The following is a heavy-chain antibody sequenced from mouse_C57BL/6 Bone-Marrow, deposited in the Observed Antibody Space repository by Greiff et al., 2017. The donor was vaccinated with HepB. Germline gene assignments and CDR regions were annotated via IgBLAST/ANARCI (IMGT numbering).Heavy chain of an antibody. V-gene: IGHV1-59*01. Sequence: QVQLQQPGAELVRPGTSVKLSCKASGYTFTSYWMHWVKQRPGQGLEWIGVIDPSDSYTNYNQKFKGKATLTVDTSSSTAYMQLSSLTSEDSAVYYCARGVVATMDYYAMDYWGQGTSVTVSS. CDR3: ARGVVATMDYYAMDY. CDR1: GYTFTSYW. J-gene: IGHJ4*01. D-gene: IGHD1-1*01. CDR2: IDPSDSYT.